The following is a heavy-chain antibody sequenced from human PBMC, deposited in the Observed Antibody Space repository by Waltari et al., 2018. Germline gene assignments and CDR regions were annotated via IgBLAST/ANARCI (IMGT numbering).Heavy chain of an antibody. J-gene: IGHJ4*02. CDR1: GHSFKNDFS. D-gene: IGHD6-25*01. Sequence: QVQLRESGPGLVRSSETLSLTCTVSGHSFKNDFSWAWIRQSPGGGLDWIASIYHTGSSHYNSSLKSRVSISTDRSTKQFFLTLTHLTAADTAVYYCAEEGNTTAGLFDSWGQGTLVTVSS. CDR2: IYHTGSS. V-gene: IGHV4-38-2*02. CDR3: AEEGNTTAGLFDS.